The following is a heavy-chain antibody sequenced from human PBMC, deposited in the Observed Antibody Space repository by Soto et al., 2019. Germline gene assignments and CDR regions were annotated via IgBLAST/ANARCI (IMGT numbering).Heavy chain of an antibody. CDR2: IIPIFGTA. CDR3: ARVGYYDFWSGPGYYGMDV. CDR1: GGTFSSYA. D-gene: IGHD3-3*01. Sequence: QVQLVQSGAEVKKPGSSVKVSCKASGGTFSSYAISWVRQAPGQGLEWMGGIIPIFGTANYAQKFQGRVTMTADESTSTAYMELSSLRSEDTAVYYCARVGYYDFWSGPGYYGMDVWGQGTTVTVSS. V-gene: IGHV1-69*01. J-gene: IGHJ6*02.